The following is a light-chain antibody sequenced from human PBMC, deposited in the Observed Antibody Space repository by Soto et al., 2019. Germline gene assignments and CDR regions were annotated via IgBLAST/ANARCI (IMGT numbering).Light chain of an antibody. Sequence: QSVLTQPASVSGSPGQSITISCTGTSSDVGGYNYVSWYQQHPGKAPKLMIYDVSNRPSAVSNRFSGSKSGNTASLTISGLQDEDEADYYCSSYTSSSTPHVVFGGGTKLTVL. J-gene: IGLJ2*01. CDR1: SSDVGGYNY. CDR2: DVS. V-gene: IGLV2-14*01. CDR3: SSYTSSSTPHVV.